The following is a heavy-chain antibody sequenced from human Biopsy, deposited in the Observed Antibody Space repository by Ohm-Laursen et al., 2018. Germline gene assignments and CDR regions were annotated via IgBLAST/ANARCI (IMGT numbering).Heavy chain of an antibody. V-gene: IGHV1-69*13. CDR3: ARGPHSGSHSCFDY. CDR1: GGTFINYA. CDR2: IIPMFGTA. D-gene: IGHD1-26*01. J-gene: IGHJ4*02. Sequence: AASVKVSCKASGGTFINYAISWVRQAPGQGLEWMGGIIPMFGTANYAQMFQGRVTISADESTSTSYMELSSLTTEDTVIYYCARGPHSGSHSCFDYWGRGTLVTVSS.